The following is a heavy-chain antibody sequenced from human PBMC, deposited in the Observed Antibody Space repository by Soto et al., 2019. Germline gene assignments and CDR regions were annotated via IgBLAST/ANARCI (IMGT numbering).Heavy chain of an antibody. V-gene: IGHV1-46*03. D-gene: IGHD3-10*01. CDR3: ARGGYYGSGSFPTRSPFDY. Sequence: ASVKVSCKASGYTFTSYYMHWVRQAPGQGLEWMGIINPSGGSTSYAQKFQGRVTMTRDTSTSTVYMALSSLRSEDTAVYYCARGGYYGSGSFPTRSPFDYWGQGTLVTVSS. J-gene: IGHJ4*02. CDR1: GYTFTSYY. CDR2: INPSGGST.